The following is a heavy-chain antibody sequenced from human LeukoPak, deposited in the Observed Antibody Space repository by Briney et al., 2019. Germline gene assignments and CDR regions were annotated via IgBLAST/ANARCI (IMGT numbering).Heavy chain of an antibody. CDR1: GFTFSNAW. D-gene: IGHD3-9*01. J-gene: IGHJ5*02. Sequence: GGSLRLSCAASGFTFSNAWMSWVRQAPGKGLVWVSRINSDGSNINYADSVKGRFTISRDNAKNTLYLQMNSLRAEDTAVYYCARERITISNWFYPWGQGTLVTVSS. CDR3: ARERITISNWFYP. CDR2: INSDGSNI. V-gene: IGHV3-74*01.